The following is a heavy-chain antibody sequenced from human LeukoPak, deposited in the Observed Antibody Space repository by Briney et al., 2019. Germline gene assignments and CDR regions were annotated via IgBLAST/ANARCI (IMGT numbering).Heavy chain of an antibody. Sequence: GGSLRLSCAASGFTFSHAWMSWVRQAPGKGLEWVGRIKSKTDGGTTDYAAPVKGRFTISRDDSKNTLYLQMNSLKTEDTAVYYCTTESGSSGGGAFDIWGQGTMVTVSS. J-gene: IGHJ3*02. CDR1: GFTFSHAW. CDR2: IKSKTDGGTT. V-gene: IGHV3-15*01. CDR3: TTESGSSGGGAFDI. D-gene: IGHD1-26*01.